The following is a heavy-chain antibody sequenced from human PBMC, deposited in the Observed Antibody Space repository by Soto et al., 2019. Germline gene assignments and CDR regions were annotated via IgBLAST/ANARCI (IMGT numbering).Heavy chain of an antibody. D-gene: IGHD3-16*02. V-gene: IGHV1-46*03. CDR1: GYTFTSYY. CDR3: AIGIELHLGDLSLERAFDI. Sequence: ASVKVSCKASGYTFTSYYMHWVRQAPGQGLEWMGIINPSGGSTSYAQKFQGRVTMTRDTSTSTVYMELSSLRSEDTAVYYCAIGIELHLGDLSLERAFDIWGQGTMVTVSS. J-gene: IGHJ3*02. CDR2: INPSGGST.